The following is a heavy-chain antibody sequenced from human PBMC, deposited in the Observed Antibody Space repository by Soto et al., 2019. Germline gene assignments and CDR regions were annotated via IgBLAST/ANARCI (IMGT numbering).Heavy chain of an antibody. J-gene: IGHJ4*02. CDR1: GFTFTRYS. CDR3: ARDFIGYYYDSSEAPVGYYFDY. D-gene: IGHD3-22*01. V-gene: IGHV3-21*04. Sequence: KPGGSLRLSCAASGFTFTRYSMNWVRQAPGKGLEWVSSISSTTNYIYYVDSVKGRFTISRDNAKNSLYLQMNSLRAEDTAVYYCARDFIGYYYDSSEAPVGYYFDYWGQGTLVTVSS. CDR2: ISSTTNYI.